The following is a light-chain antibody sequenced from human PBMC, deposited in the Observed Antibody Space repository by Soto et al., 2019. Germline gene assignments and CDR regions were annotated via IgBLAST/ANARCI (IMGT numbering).Light chain of an antibody. CDR2: AAS. Sequence: EIVLTQSPGTLSLSPGQRATLSCRASQNLGSGYLAWYQQKPGQAPRILIYAASSRATGIPDRFSGSGSGTDFTLSISRLEPEDFAVYYCQQYDTSPRTFGQGTKVDIK. CDR3: QQYDTSPRT. V-gene: IGKV3-20*01. CDR1: QNLGSGY. J-gene: IGKJ1*01.